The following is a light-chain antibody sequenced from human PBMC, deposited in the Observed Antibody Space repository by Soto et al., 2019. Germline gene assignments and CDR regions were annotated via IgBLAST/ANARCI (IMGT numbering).Light chain of an antibody. J-gene: IGKJ1*01. Sequence: EIVLTQSPATLSLSPGERATLSCRASQTVGSYLAWFRQTPGQAPRLLIYDTSIGATGIPARFSGSGSGTGFTLTISGLEAEDFAVYYCQQRSDWPPTFGQGTRWIS. CDR3: QQRSDWPPT. V-gene: IGKV3-11*01. CDR1: QTVGSY. CDR2: DTS.